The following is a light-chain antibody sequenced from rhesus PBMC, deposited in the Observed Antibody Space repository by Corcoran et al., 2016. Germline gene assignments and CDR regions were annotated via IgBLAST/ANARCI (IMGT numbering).Light chain of an antibody. J-gene: IGKJ2*01. V-gene: IGKV1-22*01. CDR2: KAS. CDR1: QRISSW. Sequence: DIQMTQSPSSLSASVGDTVTITCRASQRISSWSAWYQQKPGKAPQLLIYKASSLHSGVTSRFSGRGSGTAFTLPISSLRSTDFATYYCQRSSSSPYSFDHGTKVEVK. CDR3: QRSSSSPYS.